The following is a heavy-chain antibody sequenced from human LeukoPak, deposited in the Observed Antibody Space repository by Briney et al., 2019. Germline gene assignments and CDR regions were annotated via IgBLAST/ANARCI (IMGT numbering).Heavy chain of an antibody. CDR2: ISAYNGNT. CDR1: GGTFSSYA. CDR3: ARGRGISNYYYYMDV. J-gene: IGHJ6*03. Sequence: ASVKVSCKASGGTFSSYAISWVRQAPGQGLEWMGWISAYNGNTNYAQKLQGRVTMTTDTSTSTAYMELRSLRSDDTAVYYCARGRGISNYYYYMDVWGKGTTVTVSS. D-gene: IGHD3-10*01. V-gene: IGHV1-18*01.